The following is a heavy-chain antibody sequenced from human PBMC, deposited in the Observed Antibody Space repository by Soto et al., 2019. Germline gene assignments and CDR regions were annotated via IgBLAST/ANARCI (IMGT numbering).Heavy chain of an antibody. V-gene: IGHV1-18*04. CDR2: ISAYNGNT. D-gene: IGHD3-22*01. CDR3: ARESYYYDSSGYYTSYFDS. J-gene: IGHJ4*02. CDR1: GYTFTSYG. Sequence: ASVKVSCKASGYTFTSYGISWVRQAPGQGLEWMGWISAYNGNTNYAQKLQGRVTMTTDTSTSTAYMELRSLRSDDTAVYYCARESYYYDSSGYYTSYFDSWGQGTLVTVSS.